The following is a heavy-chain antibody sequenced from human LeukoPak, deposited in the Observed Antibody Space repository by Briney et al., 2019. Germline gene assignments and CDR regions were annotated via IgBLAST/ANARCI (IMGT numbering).Heavy chain of an antibody. D-gene: IGHD3-3*01. V-gene: IGHV1-2*02. CDR3: ARASMYYDFWSGPYRTYYFDY. CDR2: INPNSGGT. Sequence: ASVKVSCKASGYTFTGYYMHWVRQAPGHGLEWMGWINPNSGGTNYAQKFQGRVTMTRDTSISTAYMELSRLRSDDTAVYYCARASMYYDFWSGPYRTYYFDYWGQGTLVTVSS. J-gene: IGHJ4*02. CDR1: GYTFTGYY.